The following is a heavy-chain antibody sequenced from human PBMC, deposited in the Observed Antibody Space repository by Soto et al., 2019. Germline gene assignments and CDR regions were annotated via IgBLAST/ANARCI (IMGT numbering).Heavy chain of an antibody. CDR3: VRDSGTYGRQEAFXI. CDR1: GGTFGTYG. J-gene: IGHJ3*02. D-gene: IGHD1-26*01. V-gene: IGHV1-69*13. CDR2: IIPFSGTA. Sequence: ASVKVSCKASGGTFGTYGISWVRQAPGQGLEWMGGIIPFSGTASYAQKFQGRVTIAADDSTSTAYMELSSLRSEDTAVYFCVRDSGTYGRQEAFXIWGQGTMVTVSS.